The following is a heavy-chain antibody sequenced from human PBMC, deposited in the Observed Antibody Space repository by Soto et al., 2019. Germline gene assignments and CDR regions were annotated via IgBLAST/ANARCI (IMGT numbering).Heavy chain of an antibody. CDR3: AKDRLAGLLWFGELLRNDNWFDP. Sequence: PGGSLRLSCAASGFTFSSYAMSWVRQAPGKGLEWVSAISGSGGSTYYADSVKGRFTISRDNSKNTLYLQMNSLRAEDTAVYYCAKDRLAGLLWFGELLRNDNWFDPWGQGTLVTVSS. J-gene: IGHJ5*02. D-gene: IGHD3-10*01. CDR2: ISGSGGST. V-gene: IGHV3-23*01. CDR1: GFTFSSYA.